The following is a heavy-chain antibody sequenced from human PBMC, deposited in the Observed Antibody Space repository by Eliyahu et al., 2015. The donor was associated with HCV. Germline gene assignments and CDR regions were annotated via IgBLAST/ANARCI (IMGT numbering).Heavy chain of an antibody. CDR2: FINGGGXE. CDR3: ARDSRAGETKVFGEVLSGGLDV. V-gene: IGHV3-30*03. J-gene: IGHJ6*02. CDR1: GFXFSXHD. D-gene: IGHD3-3*01. Sequence: QVQLVESGGGXVQPGRSLRLSCVASGFXFSXHDMHWVRQAPGKGXEWVAVFINGGGXEDYTGYGKGRFTIXRDNSKNTLYLHMSSLRPEDTAVYYCARDSRAGETKVFGEVLSGGLDVWGQGTTVTVSS.